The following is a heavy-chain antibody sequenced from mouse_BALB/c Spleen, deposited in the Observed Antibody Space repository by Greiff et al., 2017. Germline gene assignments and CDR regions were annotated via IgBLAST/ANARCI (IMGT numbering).Heavy chain of an antibody. CDR1: GFSLTSYD. D-gene: IGHD2-4*01. Sequence: QVQLQQSGPGLVAPSQSLSITCTVSGFSLTSYDISWIRQPPGKGLEWLGVIWTGGGTNYNSAFMSRLSISKDNSKSQVFLKMNSLQTDDTAIYYCVRYDYDDAMDYWGQGTSVTVSS. J-gene: IGHJ4*01. CDR3: VRYDYDDAMDY. CDR2: IWTGGGT. V-gene: IGHV2-9-2*01.